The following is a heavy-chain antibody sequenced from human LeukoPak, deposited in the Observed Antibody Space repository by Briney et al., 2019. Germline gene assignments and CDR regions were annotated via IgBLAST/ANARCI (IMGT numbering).Heavy chain of an antibody. CDR1: GGTFSSYA. CDR3: ARGRYYGSGSYYLGGTYYFDY. V-gene: IGHV1-69*05. J-gene: IGHJ4*02. D-gene: IGHD3-10*01. CDR2: IIPIFGTA. Sequence: GSSVKVSCKASGGTFSSYAISWVRQAPGQGLEWMGGIIPIFGTANYAQKFQGRVTITTDESTSTAYMELSSLRSEDTAVYYCARGRYYGSGSYYLGGTYYFDYWGQGTLVTVSS.